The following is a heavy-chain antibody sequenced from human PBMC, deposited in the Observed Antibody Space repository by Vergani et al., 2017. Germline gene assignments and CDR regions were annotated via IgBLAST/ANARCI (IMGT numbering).Heavy chain of an antibody. V-gene: IGHV4-34*01. CDR3: ARVKVVVISRDAFDI. D-gene: IGHD3-22*01. Sequence: QVQLQQWGAGLLKPSETLSLTCAVYGGSFSGYYWSWIRQPPGKGLEWIGEINHSGSTNYNPSLKSRVTISVDTSKNQFSLKLSSVTAADTAVYYCARVKVVVISRDAFDIWGQGTMVTVSS. J-gene: IGHJ3*02. CDR2: INHSGST. CDR1: GGSFSGYY.